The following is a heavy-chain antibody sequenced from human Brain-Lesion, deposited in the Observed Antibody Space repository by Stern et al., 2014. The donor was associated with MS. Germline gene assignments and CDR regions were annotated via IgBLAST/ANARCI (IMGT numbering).Heavy chain of an antibody. D-gene: IGHD2-15*01. V-gene: IGHV3-7*01. J-gene: IGHJ6*02. CDR2: IKQDGSER. CDR3: ARDCGSGSCYQTQYYHGVDV. CDR1: GFSLSSYW. Sequence: EVQLVESGGGLVQPGGSLRLSCAGSGFSLSSYWMSWVRQAPGKGPELVATIKQDGSERYYVDSVKGRFTISRDNSKNSVFLQMNSLRVDDTSVYYCARDCGSGSCYQTQYYHGVDVWGQGTTVIVSS.